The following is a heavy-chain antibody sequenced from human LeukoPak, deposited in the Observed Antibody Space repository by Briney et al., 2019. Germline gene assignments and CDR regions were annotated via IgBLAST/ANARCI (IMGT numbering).Heavy chain of an antibody. D-gene: IGHD3-10*01. CDR2: IKKDGSDK. Sequence: GGSLRLSCAASGFMFSNYWMSWVRQAPGKGPEWVGDIKKDGSDKYYVGSVKGRFTISRDNAKNSLYLQMNNLRAEDTAVYYCARDSLIQHGSGSYWGFDYWGQGILVTVSS. CDR3: ARDSLIQHGSGSYWGFDY. J-gene: IGHJ4*02. V-gene: IGHV3-7*03. CDR1: GFMFSNYW.